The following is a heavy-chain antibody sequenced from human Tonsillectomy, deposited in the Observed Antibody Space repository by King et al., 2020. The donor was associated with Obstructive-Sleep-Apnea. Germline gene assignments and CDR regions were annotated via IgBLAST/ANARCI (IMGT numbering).Heavy chain of an antibody. CDR2: ISVYNGKT. D-gene: IGHD3-10*01. Sequence: VQLVESGAEVKKPGASVKVSCKASAFTFTSYGISWVRQAPGQGLEWMGWISVYNGKTNFAQKFQGRVTMTTDTSTSTGYMELRSLRSDDTAVYYCARVLLSGAVDWNFDIWGRGTQVTVSS. J-gene: IGHJ2*01. CDR3: ARVLLSGAVDWNFDI. CDR1: AFTFTSYG. V-gene: IGHV1-18*04.